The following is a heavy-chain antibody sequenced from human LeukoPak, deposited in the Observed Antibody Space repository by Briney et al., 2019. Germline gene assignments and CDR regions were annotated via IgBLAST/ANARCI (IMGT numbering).Heavy chain of an antibody. CDR1: GFTFSSYS. V-gene: IGHV3-21*01. J-gene: IGHJ3*02. CDR2: ISSSSSYI. CDR3: ARQARSDFWSGYYGDDAFDI. Sequence: PGGSLRLSCAASGFTFSSYSMNWVRQAPGKGLEWVSSISSSSSYIYYADSVKGRFTISRDNAKNSLYLQMNSLRAEDTAVYYCARQARSDFWSGYYGDDAFDIWGQGTMVTASS. D-gene: IGHD3-3*01.